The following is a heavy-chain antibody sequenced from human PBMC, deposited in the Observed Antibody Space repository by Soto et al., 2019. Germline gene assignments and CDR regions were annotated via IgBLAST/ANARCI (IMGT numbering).Heavy chain of an antibody. D-gene: IGHD2-2*01. CDR2: IYYSGST. J-gene: IGHJ4*02. CDR3: ARGVETRSRGSDYFDY. CDR1: GGSISSYY. Sequence: SETLSLTCTVSGGSISSYYWSWIRQTPGKGLEWIGDIYYSGSTSYNPSLESRVTISVDTSKKQFSLKLSSVTAADTAVYYCARGVETRSRGSDYFDYWGQGTMVTVSS. V-gene: IGHV4-59*12.